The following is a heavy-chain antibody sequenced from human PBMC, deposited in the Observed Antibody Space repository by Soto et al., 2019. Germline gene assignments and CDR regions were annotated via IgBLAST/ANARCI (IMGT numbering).Heavy chain of an antibody. Sequence: QITLKESGTTLVKHTQTLTLTCTFSGFSLSTSGVGVGWIRQPPGKALEWLALIYWDDDKRYSPSLKSRLTITKDTSKIQVVLTMTNMDPVDTATYYCAHRNYNGVIDYWGQGTLVTVSS. J-gene: IGHJ4*02. CDR1: GFSLSTSGVG. CDR3: AHRNYNGVIDY. D-gene: IGHD3-10*01. V-gene: IGHV2-5*02. CDR2: IYWDDDK.